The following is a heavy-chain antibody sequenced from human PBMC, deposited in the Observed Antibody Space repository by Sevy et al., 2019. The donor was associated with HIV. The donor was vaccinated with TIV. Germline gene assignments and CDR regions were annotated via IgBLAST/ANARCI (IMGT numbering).Heavy chain of an antibody. CDR2: INPNSGGT. CDR1: GYTFTGYY. Sequence: ASVKVSCKASGYTFTGYYMHWVRQAPGQGLEWMGRINPNSGGTNYARKFQGRVTMTRDTSISTAYMELSRLRSDDTAVYYCAREGAVAGTSYNWFDPWGQGTLVTVSS. J-gene: IGHJ5*02. CDR3: AREGAVAGTSYNWFDP. V-gene: IGHV1-2*06. D-gene: IGHD6-19*01.